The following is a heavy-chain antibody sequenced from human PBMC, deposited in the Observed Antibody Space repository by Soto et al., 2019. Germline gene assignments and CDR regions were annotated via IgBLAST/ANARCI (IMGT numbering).Heavy chain of an antibody. CDR2: ISAYNGNT. V-gene: IGHV1-18*01. J-gene: IGHJ5*02. Sequence: ASVKVSCKASGYTFTSYGISWVRQAPGQGLEWMGWISAYNGNTNYAQKLRGRVTMTTDTSTSTAYMELRSLRSDDTAVYYCARAVGYSYGHNWLDPWGQGTLGNGSS. D-gene: IGHD5-18*01. CDR1: GYTFTSYG. CDR3: ARAVGYSYGHNWLDP.